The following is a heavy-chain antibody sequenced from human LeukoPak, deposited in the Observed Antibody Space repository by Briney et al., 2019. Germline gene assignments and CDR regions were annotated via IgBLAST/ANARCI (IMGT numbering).Heavy chain of an antibody. CDR3: ARDANRPGMDV. J-gene: IGHJ6*02. Sequence: TSETLSLTCAVYGGSFSGYYWSWIRQHPGKGLEWIGYIYYSGSTYYNPSLKSRVTISVDTSKNQFSLKLSSVTAADTAVYYCARDANRPGMDVWGQGTTVTVSS. V-gene: IGHV4-31*11. CDR2: IYYSGST. CDR1: GGSFSGYY.